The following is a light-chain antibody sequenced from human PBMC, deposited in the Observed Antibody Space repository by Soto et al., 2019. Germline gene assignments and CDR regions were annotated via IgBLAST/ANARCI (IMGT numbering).Light chain of an antibody. Sequence: DIQLTQSPSSLSGPVGDRVPITCRASQIISSSLNWYQQKPGKAPKLLIYAASSLQSGVPSSISGSGSATDFPPTISSLQPEYFATYYRQQSYSTPITFGQGTRLEIK. CDR1: QIISSS. CDR2: AAS. V-gene: IGKV1-39*01. J-gene: IGKJ5*01. CDR3: QQSYSTPIT.